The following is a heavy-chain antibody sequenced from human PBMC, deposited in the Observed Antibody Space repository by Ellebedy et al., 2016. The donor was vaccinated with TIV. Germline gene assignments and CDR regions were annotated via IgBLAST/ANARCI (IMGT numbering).Heavy chain of an antibody. D-gene: IGHD6-6*01. CDR3: TRLRSRVTAARPGGLGAFDI. V-gene: IGHV3-73*01. Sequence: GESLKISCAASGFTFSGSAMHWVRQASGKGLEWVGRIRSKANSYATAYAASVKGRFTISRDDSKNTAYLQMNSLKTEDTAVYYCTRLRSRVTAARPGGLGAFDIWGQGTMVTVSS. CDR2: IRSKANSYAT. J-gene: IGHJ3*02. CDR1: GFTFSGSA.